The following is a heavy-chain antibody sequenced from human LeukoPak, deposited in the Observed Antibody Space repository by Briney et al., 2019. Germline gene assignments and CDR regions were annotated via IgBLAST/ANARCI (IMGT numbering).Heavy chain of an antibody. CDR2: IKQDGSEK. Sequence: HAGGSLRLSCAASGFTFSSYWMTWVRQAPGKGLEWVANIKQDGSEKYYVASVKGRFTIARDNAKNSLYLQMNSLRAEDTAVYYCAKLVGIAAAGDDYWGQGTLVTVSS. CDR3: AKLVGIAAAGDDY. CDR1: GFTFSSYW. J-gene: IGHJ4*02. V-gene: IGHV3-7*01. D-gene: IGHD6-13*01.